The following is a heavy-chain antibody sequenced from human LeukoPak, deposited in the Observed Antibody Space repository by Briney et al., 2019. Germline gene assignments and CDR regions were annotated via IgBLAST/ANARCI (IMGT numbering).Heavy chain of an antibody. J-gene: IGHJ4*02. CDR2: IYYSGST. V-gene: IGHV4-30-4*07. CDR1: GGSINSGGYS. D-gene: IGHD1-26*01. CDR3: ARGRLGATRGAY. Sequence: SETLSLTCAVSGGSINSGGYSWSWIRQPPGKGLEWIGYIYYSGSTYFNPSLKSRVIMSVDTSKNQVSLKLSSVTAADTAVYYCARGRLGATRGAYWGQGTLVTVSS.